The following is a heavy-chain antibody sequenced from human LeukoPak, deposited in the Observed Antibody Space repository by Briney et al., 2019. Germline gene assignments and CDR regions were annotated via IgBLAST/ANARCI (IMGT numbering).Heavy chain of an antibody. CDR1: GGTFSSYA. J-gene: IGHJ3*02. V-gene: IGHV1-69*13. Sequence: GASVEVSCKASGGTFSSYAISWVRQAPGQGLEWMGGIIPIFGTANYAQKFQGRVTITADESTSTAYMELSSLRSEDTAVYYCARDRAPQWLVRDAFDIWGQGTMVTVSS. CDR2: IIPIFGTA. D-gene: IGHD6-19*01. CDR3: ARDRAPQWLVRDAFDI.